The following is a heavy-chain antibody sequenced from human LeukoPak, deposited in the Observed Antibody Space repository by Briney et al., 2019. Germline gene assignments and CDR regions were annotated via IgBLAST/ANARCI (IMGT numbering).Heavy chain of an antibody. CDR3: ARDIIQALPRQRRGLWGYWFDR. D-gene: IGHD3-16*01. J-gene: IGHJ5*02. Sequence: SETLSLTCTVSGGCISSGGYYGSWIRPPPGEGLEWIGYIYHCGSTYYTPSLKSRVTISVDVSKNHFSLKLSSVPAADTGVYYCARDIIQALPRQRRGLWGYWFDRWGQGTLVTVYS. CDR2: IYHCGST. V-gene: IGHV4-30-2*01. CDR1: GGCISSGGYY.